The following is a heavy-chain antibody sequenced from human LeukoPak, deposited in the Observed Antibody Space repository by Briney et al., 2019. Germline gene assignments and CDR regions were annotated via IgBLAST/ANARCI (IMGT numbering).Heavy chain of an antibody. Sequence: SCKASGYTFTGYYMHWVRQAPGKGLEWVAVISYDGSNKYYVDSVMGRFTISRGNAKNSLYLQMNNLRAEDTSVYYCARQRSDWLDSWGQGTLVTVSS. CDR1: GYTFTGYY. V-gene: IGHV3-33*05. CDR3: ARQRSDWLDS. J-gene: IGHJ5*01. CDR2: ISYDGSNK.